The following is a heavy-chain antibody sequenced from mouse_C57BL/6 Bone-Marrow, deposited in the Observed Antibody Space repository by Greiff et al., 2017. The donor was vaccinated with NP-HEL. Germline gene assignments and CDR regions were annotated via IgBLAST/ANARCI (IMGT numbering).Heavy chain of an antibody. CDR1: GYTFTSYD. Sequence: QVQLQQSGPELVKPGASVKLSCKASGYTFTSYDINWVKQRPGQGLEWIGWIYPRDGSTKYNEKFKGKATLTVDTSSSTAYMELHSLTSEDSAVYFCAAGGTLYYGNFHYAMDYWGQGTSVTVSS. CDR2: IYPRDGST. CDR3: AAGGTLYYGNFHYAMDY. V-gene: IGHV1-85*01. J-gene: IGHJ4*01. D-gene: IGHD2-1*01.